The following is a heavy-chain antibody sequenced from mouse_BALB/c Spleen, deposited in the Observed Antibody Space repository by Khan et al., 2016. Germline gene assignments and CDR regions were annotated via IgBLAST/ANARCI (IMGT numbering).Heavy chain of an antibody. CDR2: IDPENGNT. Sequence: VQLKQSGAELVRPGALVKLSCKASGFNIKDYYMHWVKLRPEQGLEWIGGIDPENGNTIYDSKFQGKASITADTSSNTAYMQLSSLTSEDTAVYFWTRGGYDYWGQGTTLTVSS. D-gene: IGHD2-2*01. CDR1: GFNIKDYY. J-gene: IGHJ2*01. V-gene: IGHV14-1*02. CDR3: TRGGYDY.